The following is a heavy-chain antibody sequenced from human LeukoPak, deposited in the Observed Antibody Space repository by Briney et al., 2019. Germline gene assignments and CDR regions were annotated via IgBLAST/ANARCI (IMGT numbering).Heavy chain of an antibody. V-gene: IGHV4-39*01. CDR3: AGLVVVTATIDY. J-gene: IGHJ4*02. D-gene: IGHD2-21*02. CDR2: IFYSGST. CDR1: GGSISSSNYY. Sequence: SETLSLTCTVSGGSISSSNYYWGWIRQPPGKGLEWMGNIFYSGSTYYNPSLKSRVTISVDTSKNQFSLRLSSVTAADTAVYYCAGLVVVTATIDYWGQGTLVTVSS.